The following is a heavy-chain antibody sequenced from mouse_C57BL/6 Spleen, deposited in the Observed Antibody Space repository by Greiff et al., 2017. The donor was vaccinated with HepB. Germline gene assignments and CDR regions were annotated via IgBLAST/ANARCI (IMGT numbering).Heavy chain of an antibody. CDR3: ARGMIGLWFDY. V-gene: IGHV1-26*01. CDR1: GYTFTDYY. Sequence: EVQLQQSGPELVKPGASVKISCKASGYTFTDYYMNWVKQSHGKSLEWIGDINPNNGGTSYNQKFKGKATLTVDKSSSTAYMELRSLTSEDSAVYYCARGMIGLWFDYWGQGTTLTVSS. CDR2: INPNNGGT. J-gene: IGHJ2*01. D-gene: IGHD1-1*02.